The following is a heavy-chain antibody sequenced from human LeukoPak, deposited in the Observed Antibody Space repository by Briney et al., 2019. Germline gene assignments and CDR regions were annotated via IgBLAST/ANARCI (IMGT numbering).Heavy chain of an antibody. J-gene: IGHJ3*02. CDR1: GFTFSNAW. V-gene: IGHV3-15*01. Sequence: GGSLRLSCAASGFTFSNAWMSWVRQAPGKGLEWVGRIKSKTDGGTTDYAAPVKGRFTISRDDSKNTLYLQMNSLKTEDTAVYYCTTPDGIGVVIDAFDIWGQGTMVTVSS. CDR3: TTPDGIGVVIDAFDI. D-gene: IGHD3-3*01. CDR2: IKSKTDGGTT.